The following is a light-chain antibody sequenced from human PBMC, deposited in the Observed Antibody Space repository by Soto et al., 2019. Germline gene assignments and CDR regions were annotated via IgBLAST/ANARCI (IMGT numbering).Light chain of an antibody. CDR2: AAS. CDR3: QKYTSAPFT. CDR1: QGIDTY. J-gene: IGKJ3*01. Sequence: DIQMTQSPSSLSASVGDRVTITCRASQGIDTYLAWYQQKPGQVPKLLIYAASTLQSGVPSRFSGSGSGTDFTLTISSLQSEDVATYFCQKYTSAPFTFGPGTKVGIK. V-gene: IGKV1-27*01.